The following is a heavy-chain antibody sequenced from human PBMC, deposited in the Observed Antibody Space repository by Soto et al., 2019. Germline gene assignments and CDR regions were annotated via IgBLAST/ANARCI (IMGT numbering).Heavy chain of an antibody. D-gene: IGHD3-22*01. CDR2: INPSGGGT. CDR3: ARGQYNTMIVVVAPSKRMDV. J-gene: IGHJ6*02. CDR1: GYTFTSYY. Sequence: GASVKVSCKASGYTFTSYYMHWVRQAPGQGLEWMGIINPSGGGTTYAQKFQGRVTMTRDTSTSTVYMELSSLRSEDTAVYYCARGQYNTMIVVVAPSKRMDVWGQGTTVTVSS. V-gene: IGHV1-46*01.